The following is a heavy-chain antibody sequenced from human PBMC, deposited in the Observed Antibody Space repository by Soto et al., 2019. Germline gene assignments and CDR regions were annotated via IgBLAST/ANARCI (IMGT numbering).Heavy chain of an antibody. Sequence: PSETLSLTCSVSGGSISSNSHYWVWIRQPPGKGLEWIGSIYYNGDTYYNPSLKSRVTISVDTSKNQFSVKLNSVTAADTAVYYCARHQSIVVVTAARAFAIWGQGTMVTVSS. CDR2: IYYNGDT. V-gene: IGHV4-39*01. D-gene: IGHD2-15*01. CDR3: ARHQSIVVVTAARAFAI. CDR1: GGSISSNSHY. J-gene: IGHJ3*02.